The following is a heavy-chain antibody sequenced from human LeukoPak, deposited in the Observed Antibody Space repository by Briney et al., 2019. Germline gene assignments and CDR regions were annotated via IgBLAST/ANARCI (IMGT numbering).Heavy chain of an antibody. CDR3: ARLPGIVATIERYFDY. D-gene: IGHD5-12*01. J-gene: IGHJ4*02. Sequence: GESLKISCKGSGYSFNSYWIGWVRQIPGKGLEWMGIIYPGDSDTSYSPSFQGQVTISADKSISTAYLQWSSLKASDTAMYYCARLPGIVATIERYFDYWGQGTLVTVSS. V-gene: IGHV5-51*01. CDR1: GYSFNSYW. CDR2: IYPGDSDT.